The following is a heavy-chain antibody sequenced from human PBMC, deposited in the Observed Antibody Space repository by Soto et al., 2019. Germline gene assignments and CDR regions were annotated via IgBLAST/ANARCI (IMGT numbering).Heavy chain of an antibody. J-gene: IGHJ4*02. D-gene: IGHD1-1*01. CDR2: ISANNGNT. V-gene: IGHV1-18*01. CDR1: GYAFTTYG. CDR3: AGGRYGDY. Sequence: QVHLVQSGAEVKKPGASVKVSCKGSGYAFTTYGITWVRQAPGQGLEWMGWISANNGNTNYAQKLQGRVTVTRDTTASTAHRGLRSVSTDETALYNCAGGRYGDYWGQGALVTVSS.